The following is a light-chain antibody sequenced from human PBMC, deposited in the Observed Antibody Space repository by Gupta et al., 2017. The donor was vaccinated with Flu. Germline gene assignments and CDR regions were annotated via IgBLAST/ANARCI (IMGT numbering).Light chain of an antibody. CDR1: SSNIGAGYD. Sequence: QSVLTQPPSVSGAPGQRVTISCTGSSSNIGAGYDVHWYQQLPGTAPKFLIYGNSNRPSGVPDRFSGSKSGTSASLAITGLQAEDEADYYCQSYDSSLSGSEVFGGGTKLTVL. CDR3: QSYDSSLSGSEV. J-gene: IGLJ2*01. CDR2: GNS. V-gene: IGLV1-40*01.